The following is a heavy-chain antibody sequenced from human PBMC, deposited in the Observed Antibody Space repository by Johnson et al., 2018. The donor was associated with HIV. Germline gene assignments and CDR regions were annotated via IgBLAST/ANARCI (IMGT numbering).Heavy chain of an antibody. CDR3: ARGAAVSGTLVDPFDI. J-gene: IGHJ3*02. Sequence: QVQLVESGGGVVQPGKSLRLSCAASHFTFGAYAIHWVRVAPGKGLEWVAVASYDGDNKYYADSVNGRFTISKDNSKDTLYMEMNNLRLEDTAVYYCARGAAVSGTLVDPFDIWGRGTMVTVSS. V-gene: IGHV3-30-3*01. CDR2: ASYDGDNK. D-gene: IGHD1-26*01. CDR1: HFTFGAYA.